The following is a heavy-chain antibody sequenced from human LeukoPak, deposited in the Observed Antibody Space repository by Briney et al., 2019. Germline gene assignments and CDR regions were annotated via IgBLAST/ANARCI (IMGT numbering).Heavy chain of an antibody. Sequence: GGSLRLSCAASGFAVSSNYMSWVRQAPGKGLEWVSVIYSGGSTYYADSVKGRFTISRDNSKNRLYLQMNSLRAEDTAVYYCARGSSTGYGYFDYWGQGTLVTVSS. CDR2: IYSGGST. D-gene: IGHD2-2*01. CDR1: GFAVSSNY. J-gene: IGHJ4*02. V-gene: IGHV3-66*02. CDR3: ARGSSTGYGYFDY.